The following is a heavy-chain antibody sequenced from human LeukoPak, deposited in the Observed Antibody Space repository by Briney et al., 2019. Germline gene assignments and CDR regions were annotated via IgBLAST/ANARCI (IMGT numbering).Heavy chain of an antibody. D-gene: IGHD2-15*01. CDR2: IIPIFGTA. CDR1: GGTFSSYA. Sequence: ASVKVSCKASGGTFSSYAISWVRQAPGRGLEWMGGIIPIFGTANYAQKFQGRVTITADESTSTAYMELSSLRSEDTAVYYCARSDIVVVVAATLHYNWFDPWGQGTLVTVSS. J-gene: IGHJ5*02. CDR3: ARSDIVVVVAATLHYNWFDP. V-gene: IGHV1-69*13.